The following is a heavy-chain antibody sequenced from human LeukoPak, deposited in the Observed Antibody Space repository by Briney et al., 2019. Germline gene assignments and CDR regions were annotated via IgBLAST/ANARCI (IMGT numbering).Heavy chain of an antibody. CDR3: ASTLGPNDGFDI. V-gene: IGHV4-59*08. D-gene: IGHD7-27*01. J-gene: IGHJ3*02. Sequence: ASETLSLTCTVSGGSISSSYWSWIRQPPEKGLEWIGYIYYSVSTNYNPSLRSRVTISVDTSKNQFSLKLSSVTAADTAVYYCASTLGPNDGFDIWGQGTMVTVSS. CDR2: IYYSVST. CDR1: GGSISSSY.